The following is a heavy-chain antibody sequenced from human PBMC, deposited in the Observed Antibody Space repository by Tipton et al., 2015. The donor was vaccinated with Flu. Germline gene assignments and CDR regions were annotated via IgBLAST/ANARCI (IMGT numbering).Heavy chain of an antibody. Sequence: QLVQSGAEAKKPGASVRVSCKASGYTFNSYGITWVRQAPGQGLEWMGWISAYTGNTNYAQKFQGRVTMTTDASTNTVYMDLRSLRSDDTAVYFCARFIVGYYTGWGPGTLVTVSS. J-gene: IGHJ4*02. CDR2: ISAYTGNT. CDR1: GYTFNSYG. V-gene: IGHV1-18*01. D-gene: IGHD3-3*01. CDR3: ARFIVGYYTG.